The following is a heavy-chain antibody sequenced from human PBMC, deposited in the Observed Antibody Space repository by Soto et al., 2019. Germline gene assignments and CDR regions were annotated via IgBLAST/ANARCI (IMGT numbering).Heavy chain of an antibody. D-gene: IGHD5-12*01. J-gene: IGHJ5*02. V-gene: IGHV4-34*01. Sequence: SETLSLTCAVYVESFIGYYWTWIRQSPGKGLEWLGEINHGGSTTYNPSLKSRFTISIPTSKNQFSLKLTSVTAAHTSVYYCARTDIVTTNGFEPWGQGTLVTVS. CDR1: VESFIGYY. CDR2: INHGGST. CDR3: ARTDIVTTNGFEP.